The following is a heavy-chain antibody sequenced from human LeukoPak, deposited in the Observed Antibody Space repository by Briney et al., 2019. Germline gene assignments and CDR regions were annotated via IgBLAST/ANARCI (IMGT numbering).Heavy chain of an antibody. J-gene: IGHJ6*03. CDR1: GYSFTSYW. D-gene: IGHD1-26*01. CDR3: ARLPDSGSYFRGVEYYMDV. CDR2: IYHGDSDT. Sequence: AESPKISCRGSGYSFTSYWIGWVRQMPGKGLEWMGIIYHGDSDTRYSPSFQGQVTISVDKSISTAYLQWSSLKASDAAMYYCARLPDSGSYFRGVEYYMDVWGKGTTVTVSS. V-gene: IGHV5-51*01.